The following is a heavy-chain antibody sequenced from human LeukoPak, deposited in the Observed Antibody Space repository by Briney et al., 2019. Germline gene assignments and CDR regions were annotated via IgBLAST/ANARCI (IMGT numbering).Heavy chain of an antibody. Sequence: RASVKVSCKASGYTFTSYGISWVRQAPGQGLEWMGWISAYNGNTNYAQKFQGRVTMTRDTSISTAYMELSRLRSDDTAVYYCAREGHYSGWYVESDQSLDYWGQGTLVTVSS. CDR3: AREGHYSGWYVESDQSLDY. J-gene: IGHJ4*02. CDR1: GYTFTSYG. CDR2: ISAYNGNT. V-gene: IGHV1-18*01. D-gene: IGHD6-19*01.